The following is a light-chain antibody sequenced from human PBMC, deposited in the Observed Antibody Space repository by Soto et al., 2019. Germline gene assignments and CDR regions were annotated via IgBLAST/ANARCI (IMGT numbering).Light chain of an antibody. V-gene: IGKV3-11*01. J-gene: IGKJ5*01. CDR1: QSVGSS. CDR3: QQRSNWPLT. Sequence: TQSPSTLSASEGDRVTISCRASQSVGSSLAWYQQRPGQAPRLLIYDAFIRATGIPARFSGSESGTDFTLTISSLEPEDFAVYYCQQRSNWPLTFGQGTRLEIK. CDR2: DAF.